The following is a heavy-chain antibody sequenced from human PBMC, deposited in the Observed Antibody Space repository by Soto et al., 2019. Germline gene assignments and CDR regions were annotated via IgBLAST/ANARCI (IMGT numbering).Heavy chain of an antibody. Sequence: SETLSLTCTVSGGSISSSSYYWGWTRQPPGKGLEWIGSIYYSGSTYYNPSLKSRVTISVDTSKNQFSLKLSSVTAADTAVYYCARGYSYGNDYWGQGTLVTVSS. J-gene: IGHJ4*02. CDR1: GGSISSSSYY. CDR3: ARGYSYGNDY. D-gene: IGHD5-18*01. CDR2: IYYSGST. V-gene: IGHV4-39*01.